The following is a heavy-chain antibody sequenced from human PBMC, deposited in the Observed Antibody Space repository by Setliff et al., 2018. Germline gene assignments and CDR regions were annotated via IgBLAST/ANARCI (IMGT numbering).Heavy chain of an antibody. CDR3: SGLVRYCTTTTCQRASGGEF. V-gene: IGHV1-18*01. J-gene: IGHJ4*02. CDR2: ISAYSGNT. CDR1: GYKFNDYA. Sequence: ASVKVSCKTSGYKFNDYAISWVRQGPGQGLEWMGWISAYSGNTYYAQKLHDRVTLTTDTSTSTAYMELRSLGADDTAVYYCSGLVRYCTTTTCQRASGGEFWGQGTLVTV. D-gene: IGHD2-2*01.